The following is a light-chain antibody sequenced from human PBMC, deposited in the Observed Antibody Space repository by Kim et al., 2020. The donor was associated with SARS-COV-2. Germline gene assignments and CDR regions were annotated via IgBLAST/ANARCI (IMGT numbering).Light chain of an antibody. CDR2: KAS. CDR1: QSISSW. CDR3: QQYNSYSRT. Sequence: DILMTQSPSTLSASVGDRVTITCRASQSISSWLAWYQQKPGKAPKLLIYKASTLESGVPSRFSGSGSGTEFTLTISSLQPEDFATYYSQQYNSYSRTFGQGTKVGIK. V-gene: IGKV1-5*03. J-gene: IGKJ1*01.